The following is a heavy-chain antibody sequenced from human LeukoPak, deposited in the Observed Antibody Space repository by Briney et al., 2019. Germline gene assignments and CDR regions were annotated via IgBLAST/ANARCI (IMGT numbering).Heavy chain of an antibody. Sequence: GGSLRLSCAASGFTFSSYSMNWVRQAPGKGLEWVSSISRSSSYIYYADSVKGRFTISRDNAKNSLYLQMNSLRAEDTAVYYCARVEADGDYAGLDYWGQGTLVTVSS. V-gene: IGHV3-21*01. CDR3: ARVEADGDYAGLDY. J-gene: IGHJ4*02. CDR1: GFTFSSYS. D-gene: IGHD4-17*01. CDR2: ISRSSSYI.